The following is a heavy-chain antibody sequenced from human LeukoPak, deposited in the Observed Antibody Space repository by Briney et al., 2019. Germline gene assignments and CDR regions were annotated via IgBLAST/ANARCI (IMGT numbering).Heavy chain of an antibody. D-gene: IGHD2-15*01. V-gene: IGHV1-2*02. J-gene: IGHJ4*02. CDR1: GYTFTGYY. Sequence: ASVTVSRKASGYTFTGYYMHWVRQAPGQGLEWMGWINPNSGGTNYAQKFQGRVTMTRDTSISTAYMELSRLRSDDTAVYYCAREVVVAATGFDYWGQGTLVTVSS. CDR2: INPNSGGT. CDR3: AREVVVAATGFDY.